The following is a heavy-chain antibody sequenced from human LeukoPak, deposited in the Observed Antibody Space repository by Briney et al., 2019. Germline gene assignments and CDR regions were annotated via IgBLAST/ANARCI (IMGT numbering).Heavy chain of an antibody. CDR3: AKGSVDTNMIFDY. Sequence: ASVKVSCKASGYTFTSYDINWVRQATGQGLEWMGWMNPNSGNTGYAQKFQGRVTMTRNTSISTAYMELSSLRSEDTAVYYCAKGSVDTNMIFDYWGQGTLVTVSS. CDR1: GYTFTSYD. V-gene: IGHV1-8*01. D-gene: IGHD5-18*01. J-gene: IGHJ4*02. CDR2: MNPNSGNT.